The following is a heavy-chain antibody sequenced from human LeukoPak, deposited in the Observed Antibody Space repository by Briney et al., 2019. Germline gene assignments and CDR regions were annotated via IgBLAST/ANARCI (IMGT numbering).Heavy chain of an antibody. CDR2: INPNSGGT. CDR1: GYTFTGYY. V-gene: IGHV1-2*02. Sequence: ASVKVSCKASGYTFTGYYMHWVRQAPGQGLEWMGWINPNSGGTNYAQKFQGRVTMTRDTSISTAYMELSRLRSDDTAVYYCARGGSYPAPYDAFDIWGQGAMVTVSS. CDR3: ARGGSYPAPYDAFDI. J-gene: IGHJ3*02. D-gene: IGHD1-26*01.